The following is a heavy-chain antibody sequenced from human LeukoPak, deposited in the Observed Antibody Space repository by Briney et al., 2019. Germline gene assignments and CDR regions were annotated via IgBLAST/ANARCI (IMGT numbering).Heavy chain of an antibody. J-gene: IGHJ5*02. V-gene: IGHV4-39*07. D-gene: IGHD3-22*01. CDR3: ARREGYYYDSSGYQNWFDP. CDR1: GGSISSSSSY. Sequence: SETLSLTCTVSGGSISSSSSYWGWIRQSPGKGLEWIGNMYYSGSTYYNPSLKSRVTISVDTSKNQFSLKLSSVTAADTAVYYCARREGYYYDSSGYQNWFDPWGQGTLVTVSS. CDR2: MYYSGST.